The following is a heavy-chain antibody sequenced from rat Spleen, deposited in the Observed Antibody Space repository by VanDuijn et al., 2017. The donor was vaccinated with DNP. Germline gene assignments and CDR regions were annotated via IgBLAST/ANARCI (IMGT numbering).Heavy chain of an antibody. V-gene: IGHV5-29*01. J-gene: IGHJ2*01. CDR1: GFTFSNYY. D-gene: IGHD1-12*03. CDR2: ISYNGGTP. Sequence: EVQLVESGGGLVQPGRSLKLSCAASGFTFSNYYMAWVRQAPTKGLEWVATISYNGGTPYYRDSVKGRFTISRDNAKSTLYLQMDSLRSEDTATYYCARGGDGYDYWGQGVMVTVSS. CDR3: ARGGDGYDY.